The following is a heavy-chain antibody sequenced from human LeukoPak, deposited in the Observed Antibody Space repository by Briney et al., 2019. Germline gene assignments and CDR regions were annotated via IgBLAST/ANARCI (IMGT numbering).Heavy chain of an antibody. D-gene: IGHD2-8*02. CDR1: GVSISSGGYY. J-gene: IGHJ4*02. V-gene: IGHV4-31*03. CDR3: ARGSPELVVFDY. CDR2: IYYSGST. Sequence: SETLSLTCTVSGVSISSGGYYWSWIRQHPGKGLEWIGYIYYSGSTYYNPSLKSRATISVDTSKNQFSLKLSSVTAADTAVYYCARGSPELVVFDYWGQGTLVTVSS.